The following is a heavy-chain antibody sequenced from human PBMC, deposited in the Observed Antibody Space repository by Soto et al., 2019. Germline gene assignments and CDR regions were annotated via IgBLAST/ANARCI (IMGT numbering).Heavy chain of an antibody. Sequence: QVQLVESGGGVVQPGRSLRLSCAASGFTFSSYAMHWVRQAPGKGLEWVSVISYDGSNKYYADSVKGRFNISRDNSKNTLYLQMNSLRAEDTAVYYCARGHYYAGFKAPFLYYWGQGTLVTVSS. D-gene: IGHD3-22*01. CDR1: GFTFSSYA. V-gene: IGHV3-30-3*01. CDR2: ISYDGSNK. J-gene: IGHJ4*02. CDR3: ARGHYYAGFKAPFLYY.